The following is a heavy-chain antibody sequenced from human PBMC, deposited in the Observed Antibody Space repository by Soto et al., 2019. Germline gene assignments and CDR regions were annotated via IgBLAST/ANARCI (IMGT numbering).Heavy chain of an antibody. D-gene: IGHD2-15*01. CDR2: INSDGSST. CDR3: ARDRSYCSGGSCYSESDY. Sequence: GSLRLSCAASGFTFSSYWMHWVRQAPGKGLVWVSRINSDGSSTSYADSVKGRFTISRDNAKNTLYLQMNSLRAEDTAVYYCARDRSYCSGGSCYSESDYWGQGTLVTVSS. J-gene: IGHJ4*02. CDR1: GFTFSSYW. V-gene: IGHV3-74*01.